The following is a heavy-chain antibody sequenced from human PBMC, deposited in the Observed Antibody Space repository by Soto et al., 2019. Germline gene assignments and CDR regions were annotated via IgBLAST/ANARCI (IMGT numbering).Heavy chain of an antibody. V-gene: IGHV4-4*07. CDR1: GDSTSTYS. D-gene: IGHD5-18*01. Sequence: QVQLQESGPGLVKPSETLSLTCTFSGDSTSTYSWNWIRQPAGKGLEWIGRIYTTGSSNYNPSLDSRIAISVDTSKNQFFLKLSSVSAADTAVYYCVVAAYNSGPFDSWGQGALVTVSS. CDR2: IYTTGSS. CDR3: VVAAYNSGPFDS. J-gene: IGHJ4*02.